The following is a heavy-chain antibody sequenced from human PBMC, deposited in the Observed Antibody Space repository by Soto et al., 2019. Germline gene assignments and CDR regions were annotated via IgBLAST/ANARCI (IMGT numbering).Heavy chain of an antibody. V-gene: IGHV1-8*01. CDR3: AREVVSRGMDV. CDR1: GYTFTRYD. J-gene: IGHJ6*02. Sequence: QVQLVQSGAEVKKPGASVKVSCKTSGYTFTRYDISWVRQATGQGLEWMGWMNPNSGNTGYAQKFQGRVTMTRNTSISTAYMDLSSLRSEDTAVYYCAREVVSRGMDVWGQGTTVTVSS. CDR2: MNPNSGNT. D-gene: IGHD3-22*01.